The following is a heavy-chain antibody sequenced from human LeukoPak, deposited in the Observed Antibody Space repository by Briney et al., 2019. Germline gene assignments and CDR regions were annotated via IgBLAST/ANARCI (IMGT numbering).Heavy chain of an antibody. Sequence: ASVKVSCKASGYTFTSYGISWVRQAPGQGLEWMGWISAYNGNTNYAQKLQGRVTMTTDTSTSTAYMELRSLRSDDTAVYYCARSRASRYFDWLNWFDPWGQGTLVTVSS. CDR1: GYTFTSYG. D-gene: IGHD3-9*01. V-gene: IGHV1-18*01. CDR2: ISAYNGNT. CDR3: ARSRASRYFDWLNWFDP. J-gene: IGHJ5*02.